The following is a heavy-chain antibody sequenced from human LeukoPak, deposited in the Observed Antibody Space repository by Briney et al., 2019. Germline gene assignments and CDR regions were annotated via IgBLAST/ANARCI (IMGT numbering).Heavy chain of an antibody. D-gene: IGHD4-17*01. CDR1: GFTFSSNW. Sequence: GGSLRLSCVDSGFTFSSNWMSWVRQAPGKGLEWVANIKQDGSQKNYVDSVRGRFTISGDNAKNSLYLQMNSLRVEDTATYYCILTVTTSMEYWGPGTLVTVSS. CDR3: ILTVTTSMEY. V-gene: IGHV3-7*03. CDR2: IKQDGSQK. J-gene: IGHJ4*02.